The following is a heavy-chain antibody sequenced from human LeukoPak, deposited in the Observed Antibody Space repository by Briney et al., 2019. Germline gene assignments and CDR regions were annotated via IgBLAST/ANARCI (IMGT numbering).Heavy chain of an antibody. J-gene: IGHJ4*02. Sequence: GVSLRLSCAASGFPFSSYDMSWVRQAPGKGLEWVSTIFGSGIRTDYADSVKGRFINSRDNSKNTLYLQMNSLRAEDTAVYYCARVSGRSFDYWGQGTLVTVSS. CDR3: ARVSGRSFDY. D-gene: IGHD5/OR15-5a*01. CDR1: GFPFSSYD. CDR2: IFGSGIRT. V-gene: IGHV3-23*01.